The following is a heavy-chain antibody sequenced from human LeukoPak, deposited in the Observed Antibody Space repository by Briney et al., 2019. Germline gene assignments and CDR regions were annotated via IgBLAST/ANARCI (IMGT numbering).Heavy chain of an antibody. D-gene: IGHD3-10*01. Sequence: PGASVKVSCEASGYTFSSYVINWVRQAPGQGHELMGWINTKTGNQTHAQGFPGRFVFSLDTSVTTAYLQISSLKAEDTAVYYCARGWFGEISYYFDYWGQGTLVTVSS. J-gene: IGHJ4*02. CDR1: GYTFSSYV. V-gene: IGHV7-4-1*02. CDR3: ARGWFGEISYYFDY. CDR2: INTKTGNQ.